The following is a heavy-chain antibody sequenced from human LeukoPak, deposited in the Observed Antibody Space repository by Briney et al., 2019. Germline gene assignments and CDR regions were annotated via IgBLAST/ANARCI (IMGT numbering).Heavy chain of an antibody. CDR3: ARDRGYTYGHPLDY. V-gene: IGHV3-30*03. CDR1: GFTFSSYG. J-gene: IGHJ4*02. D-gene: IGHD5-18*01. CDR2: TSYDGSNK. Sequence: GGSLRLSCAASGFTFSSYGMHWVRQAPGKGLEWGAVTSYDGSNKYYADSVKGRFTISRDNSKNTLYLQMNSLRAEDTAVYYCARDRGYTYGHPLDYWGQGTLVTVSS.